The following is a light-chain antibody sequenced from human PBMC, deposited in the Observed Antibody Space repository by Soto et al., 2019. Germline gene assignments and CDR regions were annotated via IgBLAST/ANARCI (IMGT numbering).Light chain of an antibody. CDR2: WAA. CDR3: QQDHTTPNT. Sequence: DVVMTQSPDSLAVYLGERAAINCKSSQNLLFSSNNKNSLAWYQQKPGQPPKLLIYWAATRESGAPDRFSGSGSGRDFTLTISSLQAEDVAVSYCQQDHTTPNTFGQGTKVEIK. V-gene: IGKV4-1*01. J-gene: IGKJ2*01. CDR1: QNLLFSSNNKNS.